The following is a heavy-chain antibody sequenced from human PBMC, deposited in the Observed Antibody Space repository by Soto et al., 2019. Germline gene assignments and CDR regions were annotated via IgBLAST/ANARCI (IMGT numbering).Heavy chain of an antibody. CDR1: VFTFSSYA. J-gene: IGHJ5*02. V-gene: IGHV3-30-3*01. Sequence: GSLRLSCAASVFTFSSYAMHWVRQAPGKGLEWVAVISYDGSNKYYADSVKGRFTISRDNSKNTLYLQMNSLRAEDTAVYYCARLTTVTSNNWFDPWGQGTLVTVSS. D-gene: IGHD4-17*01. CDR3: ARLTTVTSNNWFDP. CDR2: ISYDGSNK.